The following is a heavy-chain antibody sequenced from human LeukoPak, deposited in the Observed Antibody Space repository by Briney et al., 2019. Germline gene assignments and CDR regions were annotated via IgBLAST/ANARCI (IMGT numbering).Heavy chain of an antibody. D-gene: IGHD4-17*01. CDR1: GYTFTSYY. CDR3: ARERPRGGLRSVVWFDP. V-gene: IGHV1-46*01. Sequence: RASVKVSCKASGYTFTSYYMHWVRQAPGQGLEWMGIINPSGGSTSYAQKFQGRVTMTRDTSTSTVYMELSSLRSEDTAVYYCARERPRGGLRSVVWFDPWGQGTLVTVPS. J-gene: IGHJ5*02. CDR2: INPSGGST.